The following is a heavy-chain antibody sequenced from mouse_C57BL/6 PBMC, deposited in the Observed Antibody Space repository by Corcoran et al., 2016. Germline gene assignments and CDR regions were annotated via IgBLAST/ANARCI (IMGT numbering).Heavy chain of an antibody. CDR1: GYTFTDYY. V-gene: IGHV1-26*01. J-gene: IGHJ4*01. CDR2: INPNNGGT. CDR3: ARERDSSGYPSMDY. D-gene: IGHD3-2*02. Sequence: EVQLQQSGPELVKPGASVKISCKASGYTFTDYYMNWVKQSHGKSLEWIGDINPNNGGTSYNQKFKGKATLTVDKSSSTAYMELRSLTSEDSAVYYCARERDSSGYPSMDYWGQGTSVTVSS.